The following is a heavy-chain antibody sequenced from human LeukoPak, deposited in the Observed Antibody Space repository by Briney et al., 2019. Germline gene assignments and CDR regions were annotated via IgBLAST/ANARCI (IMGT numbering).Heavy chain of an antibody. CDR2: ISGSGGST. V-gene: IGHV3-23*01. D-gene: IGHD3-10*01. Sequence: PTGGSLILSCAASGFTFSSYAMSWVRQAPGKGLEWVSAISGSGGSTYYADSVKGRFTISRDNSKNTLYLQMNSLRAEDTAVYYCAKDLLETSGTFSKGLDSWGQGTLVTVSS. J-gene: IGHJ4*02. CDR1: GFTFSSYA. CDR3: AKDLLETSGTFSKGLDS.